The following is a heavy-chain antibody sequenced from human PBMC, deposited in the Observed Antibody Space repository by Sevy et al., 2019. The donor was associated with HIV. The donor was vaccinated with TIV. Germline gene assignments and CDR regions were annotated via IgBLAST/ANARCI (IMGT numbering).Heavy chain of an antibody. J-gene: IGHJ3*01. CDR3: ASDSRVHNFVQGSYYSDYFDV. V-gene: IGHV3-11*01. D-gene: IGHD3-10*01. CDR2: ISTSGGAV. Sequence: GGSLRLSCAASGFSFTSHYINWIRQAPGKGLEWISYISTSGGAVYYADSVKGRFTISRDNGKNTVDLQMNTLRDEDTAVYYCASDSRVHNFVQGSYYSDYFDVWGQGTMVTVSS. CDR1: GFSFTSHY.